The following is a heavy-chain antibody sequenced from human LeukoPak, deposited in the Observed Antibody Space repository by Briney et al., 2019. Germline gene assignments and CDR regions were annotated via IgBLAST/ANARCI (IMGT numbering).Heavy chain of an antibody. CDR1: GSYN. V-gene: IGHV3-21*06. J-gene: IGHJ1*01. Sequence: PGGSLRLSCAASGSYNMNWVRQAPGKGLEWVSYISSSSSYKYYADSVKGRFTISRDSAKNSLYLQMNSLRAEDTVVYYCARDRLTYKAMDLGDFHHWGQGTLVTVSS. CDR2: ISSSSSYK. D-gene: IGHD5-18*01. CDR3: ARDRLTYKAMDLGDFHH.